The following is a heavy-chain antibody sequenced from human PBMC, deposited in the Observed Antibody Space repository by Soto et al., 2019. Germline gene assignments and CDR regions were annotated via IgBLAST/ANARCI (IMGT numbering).Heavy chain of an antibody. D-gene: IGHD2-2*01. V-gene: IGHV4-34*01. CDR1: GGSFSGYY. CDR2: VNHSGTT. CDR3: ARGIGYCSSINCYSSRRLRFDS. Sequence: QVQLQQWGAGLLKPSETLSLTCAVYGGSFSGYYWTWIRQSPEKGLEWIGEVNHSGTTYYNPSLKPRVTISVQTPKNQFSLKMSSVTAADTAVYYCARGIGYCSSINCYSSRRLRFDSWGQGTLVTVSS. J-gene: IGHJ4*02.